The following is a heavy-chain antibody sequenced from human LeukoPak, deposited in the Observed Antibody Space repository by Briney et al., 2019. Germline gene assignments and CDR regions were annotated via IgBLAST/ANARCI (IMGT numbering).Heavy chain of an antibody. J-gene: IGHJ6*03. D-gene: IGHD4-17*01. CDR1: GDSVSSNSAA. V-gene: IGHV6-1*01. CDR2: TYYRSKWYN. CDR3: ARGRVTTIANYYYYYIDV. Sequence: SQTLSLICGISGDSVSSNSAAWTWIRQSPSRGLEWLGRTYYRSKWYNDYEISVQSRITINPDTSKNQFSLQLNSVTPEDTAVYYCARGRVTTIANYYYYYIDVWSKATTVTVSS.